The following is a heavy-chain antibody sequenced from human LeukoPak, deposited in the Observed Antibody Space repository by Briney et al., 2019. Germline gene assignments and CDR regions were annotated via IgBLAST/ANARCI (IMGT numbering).Heavy chain of an antibody. CDR3: ANSNWFDP. V-gene: IGHV3-23*01. Sequence: GGSLRLSCAASGFTFSSYAMSWVRQAPGKGLEWVSSISGSGAGTKYADSVKGRFNISRDNPKNTLYLQMNSLRAEDTAVYYCANSNWFDPWGQGTLVTVSS. J-gene: IGHJ5*02. CDR2: ISGSGAGT. CDR1: GFTFSSYA.